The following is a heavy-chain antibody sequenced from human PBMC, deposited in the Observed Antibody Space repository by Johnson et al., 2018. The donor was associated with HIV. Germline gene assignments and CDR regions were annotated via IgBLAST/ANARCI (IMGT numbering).Heavy chain of an antibody. CDR1: GLSFSNFG. CDR3: ARENSSGYHDAFDI. Sequence: VQLVESGGGVVQPGKSLTLSCVGSGLSFSNFGIHWVRQAPGKGPEWVAVISYDGSNKYYADSVKGRFTISRDNSKNTLYLQMNSLRAEDTAVYYCARENSSGYHDAFDIWGQGTLVTVSS. D-gene: IGHD3-22*01. CDR2: ISYDGSNK. J-gene: IGHJ3*02. V-gene: IGHV3-30*03.